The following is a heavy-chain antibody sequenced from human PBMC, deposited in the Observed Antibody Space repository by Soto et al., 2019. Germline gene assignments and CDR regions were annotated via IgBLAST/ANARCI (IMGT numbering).Heavy chain of an antibody. CDR3: ATQEVGGTYVYTFDP. V-gene: IGHV4-39*01. CDR2: IYYIGST. D-gene: IGHD1-26*01. J-gene: IGHJ5*02. CDR1: AGSITSSNYY. Sequence: SQNLCLTCTVVAGSITSSNYYGCWIRHPPGKWLEWIGSIYYIGSTYYNPSLKSRVTISVDMSKNQFSLKLSSVTAADTAVYYCATQEVGGTYVYTFDPWGQGTLVTVS.